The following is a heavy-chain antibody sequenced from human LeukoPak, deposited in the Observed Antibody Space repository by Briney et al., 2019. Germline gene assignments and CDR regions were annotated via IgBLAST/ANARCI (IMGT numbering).Heavy chain of an antibody. D-gene: IGHD1-1*01. Sequence: GGSLRLSCAASGFIFDDYAMHWVRQAPGKGLEWVSGISWNSDSIDYADSVKGRFTISRDNAKNSLYLQMNSLRAEDTAVYYCAESSSGFDYWGQGTLVTVSS. CDR2: ISWNSDSI. J-gene: IGHJ4*02. CDR1: GFIFDDYA. V-gene: IGHV3-9*01. CDR3: AESSSGFDY.